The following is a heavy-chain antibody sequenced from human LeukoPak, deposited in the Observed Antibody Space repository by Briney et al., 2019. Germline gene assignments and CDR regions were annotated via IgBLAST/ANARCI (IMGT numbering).Heavy chain of an antibody. V-gene: IGHV3-66*01. CDR3: ASGPSKRRLEY. Sequence: GGSLRLSCAASGFTVSDNYMSWVRQAPGTGLEWVSIIYSGSGTFYADSVKGRFSISRDNSKNTLYLQMNSLRAEDTAVYYCASGPSKRRLEYWGQGSLVTVSS. CDR1: GFTVSDNY. J-gene: IGHJ4*02. CDR2: IYSGSGT. D-gene: IGHD3-3*01.